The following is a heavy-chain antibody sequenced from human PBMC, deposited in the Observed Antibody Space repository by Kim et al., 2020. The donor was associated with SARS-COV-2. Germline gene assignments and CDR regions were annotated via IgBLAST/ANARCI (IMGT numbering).Heavy chain of an antibody. V-gene: IGHV4-34*01. D-gene: IGHD5-12*01. Sequence: SETLSLTCAVYGGSFSGYYWSWIRQPPGKGLEWIGEINHSGSTNYNPSLKSRVTISVDTSKNQFSLKLSSVTAADTAVYYCARGHRGRGNSGYDLSYGMDVWGQGTTVTVSS. CDR2: INHSGST. CDR1: GGSFSGYY. J-gene: IGHJ6*02. CDR3: ARGHRGRGNSGYDLSYGMDV.